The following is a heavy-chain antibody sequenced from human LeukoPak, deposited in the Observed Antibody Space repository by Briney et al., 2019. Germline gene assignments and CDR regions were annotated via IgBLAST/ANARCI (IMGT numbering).Heavy chain of an antibody. D-gene: IGHD2-2*01. Sequence: SVKVSCKASGGTFSSYDISWVRQAPGQGLEWMGGIMPMFGTANYAQKFQGRVTITADKSTSTAYMELSSLRSEDTAVYYCASGSTDIVVVPATLRNYYFDYWGQGTLVTVSS. J-gene: IGHJ4*02. CDR1: GGTFSSYD. V-gene: IGHV1-69*06. CDR3: ASGSTDIVVVPATLRNYYFDY. CDR2: IMPMFGTA.